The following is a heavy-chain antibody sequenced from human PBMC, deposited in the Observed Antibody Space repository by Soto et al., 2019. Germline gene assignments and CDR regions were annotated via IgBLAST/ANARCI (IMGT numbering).Heavy chain of an antibody. Sequence: PGGSLRLSCAASGFTFSSYDMHWVRQAPGKGLEWVAVISYDGSNKYYADSVKGRFTISRDNSKNTLYLQMNSLRAEDTAVYYCVLGYCSGGSCFSPLPMNHWGQGTTVTVSS. CDR2: ISYDGSNK. D-gene: IGHD2-15*01. CDR1: GFTFSSYD. CDR3: VLGYCSGGSCFSPLPMNH. V-gene: IGHV3-30*03. J-gene: IGHJ6*02.